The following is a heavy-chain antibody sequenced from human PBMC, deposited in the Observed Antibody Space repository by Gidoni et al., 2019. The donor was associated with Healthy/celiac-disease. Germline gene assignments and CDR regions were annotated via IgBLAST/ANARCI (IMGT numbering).Heavy chain of an antibody. Sequence: QVQLVESGGGVVQPGRSLRLSCAASGFPFSSYGMHWVRQAPGKGLEWVAVISYDGSNKYYADSVKGRFTISRDNSKNTLYLQMNSLRAEDTAVYYCAKDGSHWDYFDYWGQGTLVTVSS. V-gene: IGHV3-30*18. D-gene: IGHD3-10*01. J-gene: IGHJ4*02. CDR3: AKDGSHWDYFDY. CDR2: ISYDGSNK. CDR1: GFPFSSYG.